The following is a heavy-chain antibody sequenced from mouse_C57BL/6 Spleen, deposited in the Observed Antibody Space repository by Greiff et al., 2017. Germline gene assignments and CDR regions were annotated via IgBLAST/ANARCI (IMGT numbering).Heavy chain of an antibody. J-gene: IGHJ1*03. D-gene: IGHD1-1*01. CDR3: DTHSDYYGSSHWYFDV. CDR2: IWGGGST. CDR1: GFSLTSYG. Sequence: QVQLKESGPGLVAPSQSLSITCTVSGFSLTSYGVDWVRQPPGKGLEWLGVIWGGGSTNYNSAHMSRLSISKDNSKCQVFLKMNSLQTDDTAMYYCDTHSDYYGSSHWYFDVWGTGTTVTVSS. V-gene: IGHV2-9*01.